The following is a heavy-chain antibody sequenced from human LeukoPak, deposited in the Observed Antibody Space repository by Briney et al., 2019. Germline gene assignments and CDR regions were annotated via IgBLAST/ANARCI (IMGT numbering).Heavy chain of an antibody. D-gene: IGHD5-18*01. CDR1: GFTFSDSY. CDR3: ARDPRGYSYGYLDH. Sequence: GGSLRLSCEASGFTFSDSYMSWIRQAPGKGLEWISYISGSSSFTSYTGSVKGRFTISRDNAKNSLYLQMNSLAVEDTAVYYCARDPRGYSYGYLDHWGLGTLVTVSS. CDR2: ISGSSSFT. J-gene: IGHJ5*02. V-gene: IGHV3-11*06.